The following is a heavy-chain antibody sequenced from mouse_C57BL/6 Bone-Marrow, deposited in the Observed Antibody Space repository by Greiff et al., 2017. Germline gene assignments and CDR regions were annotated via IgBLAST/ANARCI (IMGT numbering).Heavy chain of an antibody. D-gene: IGHD1-1*02. CDR2: INPSTGGT. J-gene: IGHJ2*01. CDR1: GYSFTGYD. Sequence: SGAELARPGASVKISCKASGYSFTGYDMSWVKQSPEKSLEWIGEINPSTGGTNYNVKFKAKATLTVDKSSSTAYMQLQSLTSDDSAVYFCARWYQGRIDYWGQGTTLTVSS. CDR3: ARWYQGRIDY. V-gene: IGHV1-42*01.